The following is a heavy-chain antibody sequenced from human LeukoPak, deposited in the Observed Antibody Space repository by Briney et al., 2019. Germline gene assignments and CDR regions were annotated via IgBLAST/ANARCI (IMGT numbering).Heavy chain of an antibody. CDR3: ARLITGTTNYYYYMDV. J-gene: IGHJ6*03. Sequence: GESLQISCKGSGYSFTSYWIGWVRQMPGKGLEWMGIIYPGDSDTRYSPSFQGQVTISADKSISTAYLQWSSLKASDTAMYYCARLITGTTNYYYYMDVWGKGTTVTVSS. V-gene: IGHV5-51*01. CDR2: IYPGDSDT. D-gene: IGHD1-7*01. CDR1: GYSFTSYW.